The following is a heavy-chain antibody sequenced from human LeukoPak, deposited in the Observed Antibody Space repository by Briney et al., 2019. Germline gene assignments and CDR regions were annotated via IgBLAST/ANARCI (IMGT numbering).Heavy chain of an antibody. V-gene: IGHV3-33*01. CDR1: GFTFSTYG. Sequence: GGSLRLSCAASGFTFSTYGMHWVRQAPGKGLEWAAVIWFDTNNKYYADSVKGRFTISRDNSKNTVYLQMNNLRAEDTAVYYCARELEINWFDPWGQGTLVTVSS. CDR2: IWFDTNNK. J-gene: IGHJ5*02. CDR3: ARELEINWFDP. D-gene: IGHD1-1*01.